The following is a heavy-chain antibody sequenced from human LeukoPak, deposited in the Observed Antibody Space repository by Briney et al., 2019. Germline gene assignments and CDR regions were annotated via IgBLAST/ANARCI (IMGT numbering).Heavy chain of an antibody. CDR2: ISAYNGNT. CDR3: ATHDILTGHYGMDV. V-gene: IGHV1-18*01. CDR1: GYTFTSYG. D-gene: IGHD3-9*01. J-gene: IGHJ6*02. Sequence: GASVKVSCKASGYTFTSYGISWVRQAPGQGLEWMGWISAYNGNTNYAQKLQGRVTMTTDTSTSTAYMELRILRSDDTAVYYCATHDILTGHYGMDVWGQGTTVTVSS.